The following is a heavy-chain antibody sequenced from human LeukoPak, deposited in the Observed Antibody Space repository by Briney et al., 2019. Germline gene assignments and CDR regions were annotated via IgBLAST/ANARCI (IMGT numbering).Heavy chain of an antibody. Sequence: GGSLRLSCAASGFTFSNARMIWLRHPRGKGVECFGRIKSKTYGGTPDYAAPVKARFPLSSDDSKNTLYLQMNSLEAEDTAVYYCTTGSLWFGDPMAFDYWGQGTLVTVSS. J-gene: IGHJ4*02. CDR1: GFTFSNAR. D-gene: IGHD3-10*01. CDR3: TTGSLWFGDPMAFDY. V-gene: IGHV3-15*01. CDR2: IKSKTYGGTP.